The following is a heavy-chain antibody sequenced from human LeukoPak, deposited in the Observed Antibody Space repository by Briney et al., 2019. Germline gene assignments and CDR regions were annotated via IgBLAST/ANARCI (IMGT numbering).Heavy chain of an antibody. CDR3: ARSSGYRRSFDY. J-gene: IGHJ4*02. CDR1: GDSVSSNSAA. D-gene: IGHD3-22*01. CDR2: TYCRSKWYN. V-gene: IGHV6-1*01. Sequence: SQTLSLTCAISGDSVSSNSAAWNWIRQTPSRGLEWLGRTYCRSKWYNDYAVSVKSRITINPDTSKNQFSLQLNSVTPEDTAVYYCARSSGYRRSFDYWGQGTLVTVSS.